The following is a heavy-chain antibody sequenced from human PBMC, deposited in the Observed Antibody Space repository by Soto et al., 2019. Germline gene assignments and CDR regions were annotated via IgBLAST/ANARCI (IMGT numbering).Heavy chain of an antibody. CDR3: GRDREENDWAYGMDV. D-gene: IGHD1-1*01. CDR2: ISYDGSVR. Sequence: QVQLVESGGGVVQPGRSLRLSCAASGFTFRNYGMHWFRQAPGKGLEWVTFISYDGSVRYYADSVKGSFTISRDNSKDTPYLQMNSLRAEDTAVFFCGRDREENDWAYGMDVWGQGTTVTVSS. CDR1: GFTFRNYG. J-gene: IGHJ6*02. V-gene: IGHV3-30*03.